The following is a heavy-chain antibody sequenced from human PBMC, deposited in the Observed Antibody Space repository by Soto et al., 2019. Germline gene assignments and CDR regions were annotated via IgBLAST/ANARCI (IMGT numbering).Heavy chain of an antibody. CDR3: ARVYDFWSGYGAFDY. J-gene: IGHJ4*02. Sequence: TLALTGSVSGGSISSVGYDWSWICKHPGKGPEWIGFIYYSGSTDYNPSHKSRVTISLDTSKNQFSLKLTSVTAADTAVYYCARVYDFWSGYGAFDYWGQGSLVTVSS. CDR1: GGSISSVGYD. D-gene: IGHD3-3*01. CDR2: IYYSGST. V-gene: IGHV4-31*03.